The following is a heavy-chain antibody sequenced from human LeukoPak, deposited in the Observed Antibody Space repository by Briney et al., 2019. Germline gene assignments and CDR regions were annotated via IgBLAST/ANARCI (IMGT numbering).Heavy chain of an antibody. V-gene: IGHV3-30*02. Sequence: PGGSLRLSCAASGFTFSNYGMHWVRQAPGKGLEWIAFIQYDGTNKYYGDSVKGRFTISRDKSNKTLYLQMNSLRIDDTGVYYCAKVGTGWCLSDHWGRGTLVTVSS. CDR1: GFTFSNYG. CDR2: IQYDGTNK. J-gene: IGHJ4*02. CDR3: AKVGTGWCLSDH. D-gene: IGHD6-19*01.